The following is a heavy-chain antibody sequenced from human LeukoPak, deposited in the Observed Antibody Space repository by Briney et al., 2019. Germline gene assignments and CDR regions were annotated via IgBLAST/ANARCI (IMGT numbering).Heavy chain of an antibody. CDR3: AKDITMIVVPPEAFDI. CDR2: ISYDGSNK. V-gene: IGHV3-30-3*01. Sequence: GGSLRLSCAASGFTFSGYAMHWVRQAPGKGLEWVAVISYDGSNKYYADSVKGRFTISRDNSKNTLYLQMNSLRAEDTAVYYCAKDITMIVVPPEAFDIWGQGTMVTVSS. CDR1: GFTFSGYA. D-gene: IGHD3-22*01. J-gene: IGHJ3*02.